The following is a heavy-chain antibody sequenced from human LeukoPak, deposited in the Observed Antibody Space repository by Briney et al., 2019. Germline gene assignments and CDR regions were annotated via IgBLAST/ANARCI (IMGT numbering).Heavy chain of an antibody. Sequence: GGSLRLSCAASGFTFSSCAMHWVRQAPGKGLEWVALISYDGSNKYYADSVKGRFTISRDNSKNTLYLQMNSLRAEDTAVYYCARDSITIFGVAPPHYYGMDVWGQGTTVTVSS. CDR3: ARDSITIFGVAPPHYYGMDV. J-gene: IGHJ6*02. CDR2: ISYDGSNK. CDR1: GFTFSSCA. V-gene: IGHV3-30-3*01. D-gene: IGHD3-3*01.